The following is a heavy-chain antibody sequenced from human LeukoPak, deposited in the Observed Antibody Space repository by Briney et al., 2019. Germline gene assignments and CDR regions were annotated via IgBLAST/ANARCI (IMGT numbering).Heavy chain of an antibody. CDR2: MNPNSGNT. CDR1: GYTFTSYD. CDR3: ARGPLLGYCGSTSCYNHFDY. J-gene: IGHJ4*02. Sequence: ASVKVSCKASGYTFTSYDINWVRQATGQGLEWMGWMNPNSGNTGYAQKFQGRVTMTRNTSISTAYMELSSLRSEDTAVYYCARGPLLGYCGSTSCYNHFDYWGQGTLVTVSS. D-gene: IGHD2-2*01. V-gene: IGHV1-8*01.